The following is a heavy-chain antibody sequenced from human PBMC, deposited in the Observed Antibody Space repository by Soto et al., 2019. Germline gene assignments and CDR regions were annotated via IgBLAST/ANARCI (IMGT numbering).Heavy chain of an antibody. Sequence: SETLSLTCAVYGGSFSGYYWSWIRQPPGKGLEWIGEINHSGSTNYNPSLKSRVTISVDTSKNQFSLKLSSVTAADTAVYYFARGSRTWLRSPVFDYWGQGTLVTVSS. D-gene: IGHD5-12*01. CDR3: ARGSRTWLRSPVFDY. V-gene: IGHV4-34*01. J-gene: IGHJ4*02. CDR1: GGSFSGYY. CDR2: INHSGST.